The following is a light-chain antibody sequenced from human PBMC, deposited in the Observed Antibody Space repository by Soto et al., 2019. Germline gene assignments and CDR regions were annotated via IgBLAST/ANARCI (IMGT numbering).Light chain of an antibody. J-gene: IGKJ1*01. CDR1: LTIGDS. CDR3: QQTYNLPRT. Sequence: DIRMTQSPSSLSDSLGDRVTIXXRASLTIGDSLSWFQQKVGKPPTLXIYGASALQSGVPARFSGSGAGTDFTLTINNMQREDFATYYCQQTYNLPRTFGQGTKVDIK. CDR2: GAS. V-gene: IGKV1-39*01.